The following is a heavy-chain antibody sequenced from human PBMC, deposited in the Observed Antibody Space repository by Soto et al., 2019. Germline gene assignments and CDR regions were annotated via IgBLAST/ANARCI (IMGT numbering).Heavy chain of an antibody. CDR2: IYYTGST. D-gene: IGHD1-7*01. J-gene: IGHJ4*02. V-gene: IGHV4-39*01. CDR1: GGSFSSTTYY. Sequence: QLQLQESGPGLVQPSETLSLTCTVSGGSFSSTTYYWGWIRQPPGKGLEWIGHIYYTGSTYYNPALKSPVTMSVDTSKNQFSLRLSSVTAADTAVYYCARHSGRPKLPIDYWGQGTLVTVSS. CDR3: ARHSGRPKLPIDY.